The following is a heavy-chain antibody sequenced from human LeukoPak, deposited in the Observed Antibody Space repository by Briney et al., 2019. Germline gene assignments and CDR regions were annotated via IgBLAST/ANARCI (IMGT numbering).Heavy chain of an antibody. CDR1: GGTFSYYA. J-gene: IGHJ6*03. Sequence: SVKVSCNASGGTFSYYAISWVRQAPGQGLEWMGRIIPIFGTTNYAQKFQGRVTITTDESTSTAYMELSSLRSEDTAVYYCARPSRAYYYYYYMDVWGKGTTVTVSS. CDR3: ARPSRAYYYYYYMDV. CDR2: IIPIFGTT. V-gene: IGHV1-69*05.